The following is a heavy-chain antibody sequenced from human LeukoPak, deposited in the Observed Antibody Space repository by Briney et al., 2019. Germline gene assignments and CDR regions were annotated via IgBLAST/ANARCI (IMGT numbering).Heavy chain of an antibody. D-gene: IGHD3-10*01. CDR1: GFTFSDYY. J-gene: IGHJ3*02. V-gene: IGHV3-11*04. CDR2: ISSSGSTI. CDR3: ARGVRRLWFGEPTGAFDI. Sequence: GGSLRLSCAASGFTFSDYYMSWIRQAPGKGLEWVACISSSGSTIYYADSVKGRFTISRDNAKNSLYLQMNSLRAEDTAVYYCARGVRRLWFGEPTGAFDIWGQGTMVTVPS.